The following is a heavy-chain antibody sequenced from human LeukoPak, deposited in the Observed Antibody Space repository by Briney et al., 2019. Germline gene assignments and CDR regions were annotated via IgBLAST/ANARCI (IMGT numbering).Heavy chain of an antibody. CDR3: ARDLELYGDYVEC. CDR1: GFTFSSYE. CDR2: ISSSGSTI. D-gene: IGHD4-17*01. J-gene: IGHJ4*02. Sequence: PGGSQRLSCAASGFTFSSYEMNWVRQAPGKGLEWVSYISSSGSTIYYADSVKGRFTISRDNAKNSLYLQMNSLRAEDTAVYYCARDLELYGDYVECWGQGTLVTVSS. V-gene: IGHV3-48*03.